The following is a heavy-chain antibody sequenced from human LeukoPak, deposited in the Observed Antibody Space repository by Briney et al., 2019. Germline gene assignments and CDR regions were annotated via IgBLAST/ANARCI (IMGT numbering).Heavy chain of an antibody. Sequence: GGSLGLSCAASGFTFSSYWMSWVRQAPGKGLEWVANIKQDGSEKYYVDSVKGRFTISRDNAKNSLYLQMNSLRAEDTAVYYCARVSARVNYGYRDYWGQGTLVTVSS. CDR1: GFTFSSYW. J-gene: IGHJ4*02. CDR3: ARVSARVNYGYRDY. CDR2: IKQDGSEK. D-gene: IGHD5-18*01. V-gene: IGHV3-7*03.